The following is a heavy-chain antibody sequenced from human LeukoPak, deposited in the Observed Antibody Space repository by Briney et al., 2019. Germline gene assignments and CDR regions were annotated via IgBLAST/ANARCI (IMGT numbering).Heavy chain of an antibody. CDR1: GGTFSSYA. Sequence: SVKVSCKASGGTFSSYAISWVRQAPGQGLEWMGGIIPIFGTANYAQKFQGRVTITADKSTSTAYMELSSLRSEDTAVYYCARDRGDYYDSSGYYLDDYWGQGTLVTVPS. V-gene: IGHV1-69*06. CDR2: IIPIFGTA. D-gene: IGHD3-22*01. CDR3: ARDRGDYYDSSGYYLDDY. J-gene: IGHJ4*02.